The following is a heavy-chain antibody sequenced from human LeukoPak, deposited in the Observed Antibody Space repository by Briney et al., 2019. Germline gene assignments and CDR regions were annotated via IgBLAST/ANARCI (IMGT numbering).Heavy chain of an antibody. D-gene: IGHD3-22*01. CDR3: ARVGYYYDSSGSI. CDR1: GGTFSSYA. CDR2: IIPIFGTA. J-gene: IGHJ4*02. V-gene: IGHV1-69*05. Sequence: SVKVSCKASGGTFSSYAISWVRQAPGQGLEWMGGIIPIFGTANYAQKFQGRVTITTDESTSTAYMELSSLRSEDTAVYYCARVGYYYDSSGSIWGQGTLVTVSS.